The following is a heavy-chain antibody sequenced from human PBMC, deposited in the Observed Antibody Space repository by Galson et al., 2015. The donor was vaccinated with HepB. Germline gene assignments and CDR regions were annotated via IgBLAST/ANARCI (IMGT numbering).Heavy chain of an antibody. CDR1: GNTFTNYA. D-gene: IGHD1-26*01. J-gene: IGHJ4*02. CDR3: ASEIVGDTFLEY. CDR2: INTGNGNT. V-gene: IGHV1-3*04. Sequence: SVKVSCKASGNTFTNYAIHWVRQAPGQRLEWMGWINTGNGNTKYSQKFQGRVTITRDTSARIAYMELNSLRSEDTAIYYCASEIVGDTFLEYWGQGTLVTVSS.